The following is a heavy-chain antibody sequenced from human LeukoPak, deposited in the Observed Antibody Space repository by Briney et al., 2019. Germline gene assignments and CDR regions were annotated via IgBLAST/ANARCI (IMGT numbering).Heavy chain of an antibody. CDR3: TTLRYFDPQIDY. V-gene: IGHV3-15*01. D-gene: IGHD3-9*01. J-gene: IGHJ4*02. CDR1: GFILGDYA. Sequence: GGSLRLSCTVSGFILGDYAMSWVRQAPWKGLEWVGRIKSKTDGGTTDYAAPVKGRFTISRDDSKNTLYLQMNSLKTEDTAVYYCTTLRYFDPQIDYWGQGTLVTVSS. CDR2: IKSKTDGGTT.